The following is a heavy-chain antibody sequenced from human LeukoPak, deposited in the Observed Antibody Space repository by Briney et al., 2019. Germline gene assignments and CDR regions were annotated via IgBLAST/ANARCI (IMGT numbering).Heavy chain of an antibody. J-gene: IGHJ4*02. Sequence: PGGSLRLSCAAFRFSFTDAWMSWVRQAPGKGLEWVGHLKSKAAGGTTDYAAPVKARFTISGDDSKNTLYLQMNSLKTEDTAVYYCTTGNYWGQGTLVTVSS. CDR1: RFSFTDAW. V-gene: IGHV3-15*01. CDR3: TTGNY. CDR2: LKSKAAGGTT.